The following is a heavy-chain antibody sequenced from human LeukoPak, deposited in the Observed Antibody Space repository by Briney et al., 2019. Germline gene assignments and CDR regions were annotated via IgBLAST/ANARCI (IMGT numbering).Heavy chain of an antibody. Sequence: GGSLRLSCAASGFIFSGAWMNWVRQAPGKGLEWVGRIKNKIGGGTTDYAAPVRGRSIISSDDPKNTLYLQMNRLQTEDTAVYYCTTAHLNLEHADYWGQGTLVTVSS. D-gene: IGHD3-3*01. CDR1: GFIFSGAW. CDR3: TTAHLNLEHADY. V-gene: IGHV3-15*01. J-gene: IGHJ4*02. CDR2: IKNKIGGGTT.